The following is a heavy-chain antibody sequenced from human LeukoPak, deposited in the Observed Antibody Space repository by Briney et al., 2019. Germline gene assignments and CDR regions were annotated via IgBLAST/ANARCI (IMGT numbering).Heavy chain of an antibody. D-gene: IGHD3-22*01. CDR3: AHSPTYYYESSGYAAFDY. CDR2: IYWDDDK. J-gene: IGHJ4*02. V-gene: IGHV2-5*02. Sequence: SGPTLVKPTQTLTLTCTFSGFSLSTSGVGVGWIRQPPGKALEWLAVIYWDDDKRYSPSLKSRLTITKDTSKNQVVLAMTNMDPVDTATYYCAHSPTYYYESSGYAAFDYWGQGTLVTVSS. CDR1: GFSLSTSGVG.